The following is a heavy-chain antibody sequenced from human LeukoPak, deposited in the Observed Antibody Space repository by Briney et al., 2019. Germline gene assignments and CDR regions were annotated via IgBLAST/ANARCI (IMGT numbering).Heavy chain of an antibody. CDR3: ARDSLLRGSGWDYWYFDL. D-gene: IGHD6-25*01. CDR1: GGSVSNGNYY. CDR2: IHYSGST. V-gene: IGHV4-61*01. Sequence: SETLSPTCTVSGGSVSNGNYYWSWIRQPPGKGLEWIGNIHYSGSTNYNPSPKSRVTISVDTSMHQFSLLLTSATAADTAVYYCARDSLLRGSGWDYWYFDLWGRGTLVTVSS. J-gene: IGHJ2*01.